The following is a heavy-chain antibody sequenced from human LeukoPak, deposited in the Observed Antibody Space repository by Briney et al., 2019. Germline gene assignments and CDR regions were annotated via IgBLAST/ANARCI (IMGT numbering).Heavy chain of an antibody. J-gene: IGHJ6*03. V-gene: IGHV1-2*02. CDR3: ARDMEYSYYYYYMDV. D-gene: IGHD2/OR15-2a*01. CDR2: INPNSGGT. CDR1: GYTFTCYY. Sequence: GASVKVSCKASGYTFTCYYMHWVRQAPGQGLEWMGWINPNSGGTNYAQKFQGRVTMTRDTSISTAYMELSRLRSDDTAVYYCARDMEYSYYYYYMDVWGKGTTVTVSS.